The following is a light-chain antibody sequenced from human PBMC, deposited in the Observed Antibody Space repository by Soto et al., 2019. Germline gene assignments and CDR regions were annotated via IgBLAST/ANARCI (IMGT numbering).Light chain of an antibody. CDR2: GAS. J-gene: IGKJ5*01. CDR3: QQANSFPLT. Sequence: DIQMTQSPSFVSASVGDRVTITCRASQGISRWLAWYQQRPGKAPELLIYGASSLQSGVPSRFRGSGSGTDFTLTISSLQPEDFANYYCQQANSFPLTFGQGTRLEIK. CDR1: QGISRW. V-gene: IGKV1-12*01.